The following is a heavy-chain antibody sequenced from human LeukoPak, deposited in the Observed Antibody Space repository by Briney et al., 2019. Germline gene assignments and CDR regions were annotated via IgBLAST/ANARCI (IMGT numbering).Heavy chain of an antibody. D-gene: IGHD5-18*01. V-gene: IGHV4-39*07. J-gene: IGHJ4*02. Sequence: PSETLSLTCTVSGGSISSSSYYWGWIRQPPGKGLEWIGSIYYSGSTYYNPSLKSRVTISVDTSKNQFSLKLSSVTAADTTVYYCARGVQLWSNRGFFDYWGQGTLVTVSS. CDR1: GGSISSSSYY. CDR3: ARGVQLWSNRGFFDY. CDR2: IYYSGST.